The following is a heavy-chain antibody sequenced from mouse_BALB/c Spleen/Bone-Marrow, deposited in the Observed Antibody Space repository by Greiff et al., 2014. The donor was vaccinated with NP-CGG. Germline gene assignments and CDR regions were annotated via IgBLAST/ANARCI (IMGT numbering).Heavy chain of an antibody. CDR3: ARDKGGILFDY. CDR2: IRNKANGYTT. J-gene: IGHJ2*01. V-gene: IGHV7-3*02. CDR1: GFTFTDYY. D-gene: IGHD1-1*02. Sequence: EAQLVESGGGLVQPGGSLRLSCATSGFTFTDYYMNWVRQPPGKALEWLGFIRNKANGYTTEYSASVKGRFTISRDNSQSILYLQMNTLRAEDSATYYCARDKGGILFDYWGQGTTLTVSS.